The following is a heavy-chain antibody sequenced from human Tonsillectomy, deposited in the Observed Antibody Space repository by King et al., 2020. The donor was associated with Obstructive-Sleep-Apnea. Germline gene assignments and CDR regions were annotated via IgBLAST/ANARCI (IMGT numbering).Heavy chain of an antibody. V-gene: IGHV4-39*01. CDR1: GGSISSSSYY. CDR2: IYYSGRT. D-gene: IGHD1-26*01. CDR3: ASNDIVATTTFDY. J-gene: IGHJ4*02. Sequence: LQLQESGPGLVKPSETLSLTCTVSGGSISSSSYYWGWIRQPPGKGLEWIGSIYYSGRTYYNPSLKSRVSISVDTSKNQFSLKLSSVTAADTAMFYCASNDIVATTTFDYWGQGTLVTVSS.